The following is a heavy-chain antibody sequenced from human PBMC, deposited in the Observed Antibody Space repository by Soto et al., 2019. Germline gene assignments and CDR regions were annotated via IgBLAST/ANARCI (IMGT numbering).Heavy chain of an antibody. CDR3: AHGVGYSVGWEFLHT. CDR2: IYWDDDK. Sequence: QITLNESGATLVKPTQTLTLTCSFSVFSLTTTAVGVGWISQPPGQALEWLALIYWDDDKRSSQTLNSRLAINKDTTRIQVVSTRTNMDPVDTATYIGAHGVGYSVGWEFLHTWGQGILVSVSS. CDR1: VFSLTTTAVG. J-gene: IGHJ1*01. D-gene: IGHD6-19*01. V-gene: IGHV2-5*02.